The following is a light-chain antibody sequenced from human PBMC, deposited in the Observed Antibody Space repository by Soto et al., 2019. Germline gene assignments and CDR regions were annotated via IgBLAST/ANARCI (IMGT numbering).Light chain of an antibody. J-gene: IGLJ1*01. CDR1: SSDVGRYNR. CDR2: EVS. V-gene: IGLV2-18*02. Sequence: QSALTQPPSVSGAPGQSVTISCTGASSDVGRYNRVSWYQQFPATAPKLLIYEVSNRPSGLPDRFSGSKSGNTASLTISWLQAEDEADYYCSSYTSSSTYVFGTGTKVTVL. CDR3: SSYTSSSTYV.